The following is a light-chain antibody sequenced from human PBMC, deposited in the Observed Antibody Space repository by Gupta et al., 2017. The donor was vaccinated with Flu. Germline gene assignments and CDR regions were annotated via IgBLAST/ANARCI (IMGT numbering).Light chain of an antibody. J-gene: IGLJ2*01. CDR2: EGS. V-gene: IGLV2-23*01. Sequence: QSALTQPASVSGSPGQSITISCTGTSSDIGSYNLVSWYQQHPGKAPKLMIYEGSKRPSGVSNRFSGSKSANTASLTISGLQAEDEADYYCCSHAQSRTLLFGGGTKLTVL. CDR1: SSDIGSYNL. CDR3: CSHAQSRTLL.